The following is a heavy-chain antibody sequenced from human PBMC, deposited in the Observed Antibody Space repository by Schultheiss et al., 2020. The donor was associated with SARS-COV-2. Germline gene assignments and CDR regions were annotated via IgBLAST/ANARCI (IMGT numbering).Heavy chain of an antibody. D-gene: IGHD6-13*01. Sequence: ASVKVSCKASGYTFTSYGISWVRQAPGQGLEWMGWISAYNGNTNYAQKLQGRVTMTTDTSTSTAYMELSRLRSDDTAVYYCALSILAAAGNDGPCDWGQGTLVTVSS. CDR2: ISAYNGNT. CDR1: GYTFTSYG. V-gene: IGHV1-18*01. CDR3: ALSILAAAGNDGPCD. J-gene: IGHJ4*02.